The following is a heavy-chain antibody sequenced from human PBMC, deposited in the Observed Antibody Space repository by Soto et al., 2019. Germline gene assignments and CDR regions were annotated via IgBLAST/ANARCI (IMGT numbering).Heavy chain of an antibody. Sequence: QVQLVESGGGVVQPGRSLRLSCAASGFTFSSYGMHWVRQAPGKGLEWVAVISYDGSNKYYADSVKGRFTISRDNSKNTLYLQMNSLRAEDTAVYYCAKDLSVITGTTGEDYWGQGTLVTVSS. J-gene: IGHJ4*02. CDR1: GFTFSSYG. D-gene: IGHD1-20*01. V-gene: IGHV3-30*18. CDR3: AKDLSVITGTTGEDY. CDR2: ISYDGSNK.